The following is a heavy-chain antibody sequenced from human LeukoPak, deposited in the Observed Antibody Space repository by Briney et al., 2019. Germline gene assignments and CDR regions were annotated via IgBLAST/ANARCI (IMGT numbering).Heavy chain of an antibody. V-gene: IGHV3-23*01. J-gene: IGHJ4*02. Sequence: GGSLRLSCAASGSTFSSFGMSWVRQAPGKGLEWVSAISSTGGTAYYADSVKGRFTISRDNSKNTLYLQMNSLRAEDTAVYYCARERIAGWPQFPYFDYWGQGTLVTVSS. CDR2: ISSTGGTA. CDR1: GSTFSSFG. CDR3: ARERIAGWPQFPYFDY. D-gene: IGHD5-24*01.